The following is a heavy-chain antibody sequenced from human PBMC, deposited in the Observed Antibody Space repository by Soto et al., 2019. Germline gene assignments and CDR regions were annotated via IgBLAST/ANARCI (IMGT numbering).Heavy chain of an antibody. D-gene: IGHD5-12*01. CDR3: ARAVGGLVARFDY. CDR1: GSSISSYY. V-gene: IGHV4-59*01. J-gene: IGHJ4*02. Sequence: SETLSLTCTVSGSSISSYYWSWIRQPPGKGLEWIGYIYYSGSTNYNPSLKSRVTISVDTSKNQFSLKLSSVTAADTAVYYCARAVGGLVARFDYWGQGTLVTVSS. CDR2: IYYSGST.